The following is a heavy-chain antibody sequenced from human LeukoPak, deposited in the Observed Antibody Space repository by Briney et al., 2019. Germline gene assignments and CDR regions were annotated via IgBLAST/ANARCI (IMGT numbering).Heavy chain of an antibody. CDR2: IYYSGST. CDR1: GGSISSYY. Sequence: SETLSLTYTVSGGSISSYYWSWIRQPPGKGLEWIGYIYYSGSTNYNPSLKSRVTISVDTSKNQFSLKLSSVTAADTAVYYCARGAPGPHDYWGQGTLVTVSS. V-gene: IGHV4-59*01. D-gene: IGHD3-16*01. CDR3: ARGAPGPHDY. J-gene: IGHJ4*02.